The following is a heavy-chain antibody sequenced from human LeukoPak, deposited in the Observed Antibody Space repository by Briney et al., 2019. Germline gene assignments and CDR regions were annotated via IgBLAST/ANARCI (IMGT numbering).Heavy chain of an antibody. D-gene: IGHD3-9*01. CDR1: GFTFDDYA. CDR3: AREAYYDILTGYRGKYFDY. J-gene: IGHJ4*02. CDR2: ISWNSGSI. Sequence: SLKISCAASGFTFDDYAMHWVRQAPGKGLEWVSGISWNSGSIGYADSVKGRFTISRDNAKNSLYLQMNSLRAEDTALYYCAREAYYDILTGYRGKYFDYWGQGTLVTVSS. V-gene: IGHV3-9*01.